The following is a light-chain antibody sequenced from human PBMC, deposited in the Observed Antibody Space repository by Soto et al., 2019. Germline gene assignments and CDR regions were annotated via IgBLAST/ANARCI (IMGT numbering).Light chain of an antibody. V-gene: IGKV3-20*01. CDR1: QSVSSRF. Sequence: EVVLTQSPGTLSLSPGERATLSCRAGQSVSSRFLAWYQHKRGQAPRLLIYGASRRATGIPDRFSGTGSGTDYTLTINRLEPEDFAVYYCQQYGSSPYTFGLGTKVDNK. J-gene: IGKJ2*01. CDR3: QQYGSSPYT. CDR2: GAS.